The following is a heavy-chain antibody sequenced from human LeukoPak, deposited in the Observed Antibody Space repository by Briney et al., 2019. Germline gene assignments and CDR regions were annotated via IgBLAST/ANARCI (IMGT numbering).Heavy chain of an antibody. J-gene: IGHJ4*02. D-gene: IGHD1-26*01. Sequence: PGGSLRLSCAASGFTFCDYYMAWVRQAPGEGLGWGSSIGPNGGAIYYADSVKGRFTISRDNAKSSLYLQMTSLKAGDTAVYYCARGLFVAGSFFDSWGQGTLVTVSS. CDR3: ARGLFVAGSFFDS. CDR1: GFTFCDYY. V-gene: IGHV3-11*04. CDR2: IGPNGGAI.